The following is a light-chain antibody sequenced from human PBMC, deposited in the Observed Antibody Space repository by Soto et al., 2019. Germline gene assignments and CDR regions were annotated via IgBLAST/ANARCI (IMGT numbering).Light chain of an antibody. J-gene: IGKJ5*01. Sequence: EIVRTQSPATLSGSPGESATLSCRASQSVSSDLAWYQQKPGQAPRLLIYYTSTRATGFPARFSGGGSGTEFTLTISSLQSEDSAFYYCQQYNKWPTTFGQGTRLE. CDR1: QSVSSD. V-gene: IGKV3-15*01. CDR2: YTS. CDR3: QQYNKWPTT.